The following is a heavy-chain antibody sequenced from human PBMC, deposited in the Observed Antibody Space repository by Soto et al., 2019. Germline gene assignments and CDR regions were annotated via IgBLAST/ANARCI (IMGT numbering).Heavy chain of an antibody. CDR2: INAGNGNT. D-gene: IGHD6-13*01. J-gene: IGHJ4*02. Sequence: GASVKVSCKASGYTFTSYAMHWVRQAPGQRLEWMGWINAGNGNTKYSQKFQGRVTITRDTSASTAYMELSSLRSEDTAVYYCARGKAKQQLDQPEYYFDYWGQGTLVTVSS. CDR3: ARGKAKQQLDQPEYYFDY. V-gene: IGHV1-3*01. CDR1: GYTFTSYA.